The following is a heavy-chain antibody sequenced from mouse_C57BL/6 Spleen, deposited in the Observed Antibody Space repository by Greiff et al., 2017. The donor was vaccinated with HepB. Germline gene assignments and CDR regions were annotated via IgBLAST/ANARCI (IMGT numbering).Heavy chain of an antibody. J-gene: IGHJ4*01. V-gene: IGHV1-55*01. Sequence: VQLQQPGAELVKPGASVKMSCKASGYTFTSYWITWVKQRPGQGLEWIGDIYPGSGSTNYNEKFKSKATLTVDTSSSTAYMQLSSLTSEDSAVYYCARRLGPRYYAMDYWGQGTSVTVSS. CDR1: GYTFTSYW. CDR2: IYPGSGST. D-gene: IGHD4-1*01. CDR3: ARRLGPRYYAMDY.